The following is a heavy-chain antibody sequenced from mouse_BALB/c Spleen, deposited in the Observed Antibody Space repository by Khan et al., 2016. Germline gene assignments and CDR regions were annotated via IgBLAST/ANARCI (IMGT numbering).Heavy chain of an antibody. CDR2: INPSTGYT. Sequence: QVQLQQSGAELAKPGASVKMSCKASGYTFTSYWMHWVKQRPGQGLEWIGYINPSTGYTEYNQKFKDKATLTADKSSSTAYMQLSSLTSEDSAVYYCARSANSYFDYWGQGTTLTVSS. J-gene: IGHJ2*01. CDR1: GYTFTSYW. V-gene: IGHV1-7*01. D-gene: IGHD4-1*01. CDR3: ARSANSYFDY.